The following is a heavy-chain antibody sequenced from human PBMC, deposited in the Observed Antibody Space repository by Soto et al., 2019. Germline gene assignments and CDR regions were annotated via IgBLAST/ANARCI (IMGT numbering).Heavy chain of an antibody. Sequence: QVQLVQSGAEVRKPGASVKVSCKASGYTFTSYAISWVRQDPGQGLEWMGWTSVYNGNTKYAQKFQDRVTMTTDTSTRTAFMELRNLKSDDTAVYYCARFLSALSGYDFKDDAFDIWGQGTMVTVSS. J-gene: IGHJ3*02. D-gene: IGHD5-12*01. CDR1: GYTFTSYA. CDR3: ARFLSALSGYDFKDDAFDI. V-gene: IGHV1-18*01. CDR2: TSVYNGNT.